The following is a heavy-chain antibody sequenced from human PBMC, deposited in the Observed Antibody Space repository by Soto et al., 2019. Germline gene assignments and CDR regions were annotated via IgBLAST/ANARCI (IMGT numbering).Heavy chain of an antibody. CDR2: IYWDDDK. V-gene: IGHV2-5*02. D-gene: IGHD4-17*01. Sequence: QITLKESGPTLVKPTQTLTLTCTFSGFSLSTSGVGVGWIRQPPGKALEWLALIYWDDDKRYSPSLKSRLTITKDTAKNQVVLTMTNMDPVDTATYYCARTPMDYGDYDFDYWGQGTLVTVSS. J-gene: IGHJ4*02. CDR3: ARTPMDYGDYDFDY. CDR1: GFSLSTSGVG.